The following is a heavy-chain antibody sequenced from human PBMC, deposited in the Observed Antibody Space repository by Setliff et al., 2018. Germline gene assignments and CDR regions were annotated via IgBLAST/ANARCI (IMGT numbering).Heavy chain of an antibody. V-gene: IGHV4-39*01. Sequence: KPSETLSLTCTVSGGSISSSSYYWGWIRQPPGKGLEWIGSIYYSGSTYYNPSLKSRVTISVDTSKNQFSLKLSSVTAADTAVYYCAREGRWDYNYPIYWGQGSLVTISS. CDR3: AREGRWDYNYPIY. D-gene: IGHD5-12*01. J-gene: IGHJ4*02. CDR1: GGSISSSSYY. CDR2: IYYSGST.